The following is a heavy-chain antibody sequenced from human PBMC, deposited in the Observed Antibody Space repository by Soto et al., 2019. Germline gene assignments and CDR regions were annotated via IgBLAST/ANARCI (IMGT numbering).Heavy chain of an antibody. V-gene: IGHV1-69*01. CDR2: IVPVFGRP. J-gene: IGHJ4*02. CDR1: GGSFGNFG. Sequence: QVQLVQSGAELKKPGSSVKVSCKASGGSFGNFGISWVRQAPGQGLEWMGGIVPVFGRPNYAQRFRGRLTITADESTSTGYMELISLRSDDTAVYYCAREGSGYNFWGQGTQVTVSS. CDR3: AREGSGYNF. D-gene: IGHD5-12*01.